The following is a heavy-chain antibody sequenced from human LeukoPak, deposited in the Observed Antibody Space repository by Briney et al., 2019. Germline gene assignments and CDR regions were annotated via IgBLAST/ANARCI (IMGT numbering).Heavy chain of an antibody. Sequence: GGSLRLSCAASGFTFSSYSMNWVRQAPGKGLEWVSSISTSSSYIYYAHSVKGRFTISRDNAKNSLYLQMNSLRAEDTAVYYCAELGITMIGGVWGKGTTVTISS. J-gene: IGHJ6*04. CDR3: AELGITMIGGV. CDR1: GFTFSSYS. V-gene: IGHV3-21*01. D-gene: IGHD3-10*02. CDR2: ISTSSSYI.